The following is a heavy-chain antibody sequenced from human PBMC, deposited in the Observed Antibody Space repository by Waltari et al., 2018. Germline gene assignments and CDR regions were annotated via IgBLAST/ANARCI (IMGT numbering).Heavy chain of an antibody. J-gene: IGHJ4*02. CDR3: ASRGPRYCSGGSCFDY. CDR2: INPNRGGT. D-gene: IGHD2-15*01. V-gene: IGHV1-2*02. CDR1: AYTFPGSH. Sequence: QVQLVQSGAEVNKPGASVKVPCTASAYTFPGSHIPWVRPAPGQGLAWMGWINPNRGGTNYAQKFQGRVTMTRDTSISTAYMELSRLRSDDTAVYYCASRGPRYCSGGSCFDYWGQGTLVTVSS.